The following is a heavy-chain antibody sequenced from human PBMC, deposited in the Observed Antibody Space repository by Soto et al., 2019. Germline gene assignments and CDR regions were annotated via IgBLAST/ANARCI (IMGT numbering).Heavy chain of an antibody. D-gene: IGHD3-22*01. CDR3: AKYMQVERTNYYDSSGYYVLDAFDI. CDR1: GFTFSSYA. Sequence: GGSLRLSCAASGFTFSSYAMSWVRQAPGKGLEWVPAISGSGGSTYYADSVKGRFTISRDNSKNTLYLQMNSLRAEDTAVYYCAKYMQVERTNYYDSSGYYVLDAFDIWGQGTMVTVSS. CDR2: ISGSGGST. V-gene: IGHV3-23*01. J-gene: IGHJ3*02.